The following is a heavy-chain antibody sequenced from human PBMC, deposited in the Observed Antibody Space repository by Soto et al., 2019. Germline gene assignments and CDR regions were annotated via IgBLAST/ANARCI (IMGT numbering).Heavy chain of an antibody. J-gene: IGHJ4*02. Sequence: QVQLQESGPGLVKPSETLSLTCTVSGGSVSSGSYYWSWIRQPPGKGLEWMGYIYYSGSTDYNPSLKSRVTISGNPSKNQFPLNLSSVTAADTAVYYCARERTPQSVGGGPAVPDYWGQGILVTVSS. D-gene: IGHD3-16*01. CDR3: ARERTPQSVGGGPAVPDY. CDR2: IYYSGST. V-gene: IGHV4-61*01. CDR1: GGSVSSGSYY.